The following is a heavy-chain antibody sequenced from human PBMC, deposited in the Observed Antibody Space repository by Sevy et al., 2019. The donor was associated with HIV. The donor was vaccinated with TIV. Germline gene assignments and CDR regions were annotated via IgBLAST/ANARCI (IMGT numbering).Heavy chain of an antibody. D-gene: IGHD1-26*01. CDR3: AGENAWGRGYS. Sequence: SETLSLTCTVSDGSITSLYWNWIRQPPGKGLEWIANIYYNGHINYNPSLKSRVTLSLDTSNDQFSLRLSSVTAADTAMYYCAGENAWGRGYSWGQGTLVTVSS. V-gene: IGHV4-59*08. CDR2: IYYNGHI. J-gene: IGHJ4*02. CDR1: DGSITSLY.